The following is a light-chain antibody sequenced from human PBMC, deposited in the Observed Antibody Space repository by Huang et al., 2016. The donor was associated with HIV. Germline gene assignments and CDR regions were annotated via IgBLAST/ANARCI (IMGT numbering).Light chain of an antibody. CDR3: QQYDNLPLFT. J-gene: IGKJ3*01. CDR1: QDISNY. V-gene: IGKV1-33*01. CDR2: DAS. Sequence: DIQMTQSPSSLSASVGDRVTITCQASQDISNYLNWYQQKPGQAPKLLIYDASNLETVGPSRFSGSGSGTDFTFTISSLQAEDIATYYCQQYDNLPLFTFGPGTTLDIK.